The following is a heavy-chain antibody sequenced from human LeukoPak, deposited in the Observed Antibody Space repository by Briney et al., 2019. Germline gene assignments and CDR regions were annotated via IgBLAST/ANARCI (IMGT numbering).Heavy chain of an antibody. CDR1: GGSISSSSYY. Sequence: NPSETLSLTCTVSGGSISSSSYYWGWIRQPPGKGLEWIGYIYYSGSTNYNPSLKSRVTISVDTSKNQFSLKLSSVTAADTAVYYCARAAGTAIKYYYYMDVWGKGTTVTVSS. CDR3: ARAAGTAIKYYYYMDV. D-gene: IGHD5-18*01. CDR2: IYYSGST. V-gene: IGHV4-61*05. J-gene: IGHJ6*03.